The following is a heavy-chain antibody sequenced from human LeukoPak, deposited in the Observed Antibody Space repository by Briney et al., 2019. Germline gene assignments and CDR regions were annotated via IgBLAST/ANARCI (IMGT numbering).Heavy chain of an antibody. CDR1: GFTFSSYA. CDR2: ISSSGGGT. J-gene: IGHJ6*03. V-gene: IGHV3-23*01. CDR3: AKGGEWLISSAYYYYYMDV. D-gene: IGHD6-19*01. Sequence: TGGSLRLSCAASGFTFSSYAMHWVRQAPGKGLEWVSAISSSGGGTYYADSVKGRFTISRDNSKNTLYLQMNSLRAEDTAVYDCAKGGEWLISSAYYYYYMDVWGKGTTVTISS.